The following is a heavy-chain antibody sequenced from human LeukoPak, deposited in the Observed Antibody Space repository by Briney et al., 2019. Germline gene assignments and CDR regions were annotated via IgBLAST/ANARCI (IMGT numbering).Heavy chain of an antibody. CDR1: GYTFTSYD. V-gene: IGHV1-8*02. CDR2: MNPNSGNT. CDR3: AREVGEYQLLLSY. D-gene: IGHD2-2*01. Sequence: ASVKVSCKASGYTFTSYDINWVQQATGQGLEWMGWMNPNSGNTGYAQKFQGRVTMTRDMSTSTVYMELSSLRSEDTAVYYCAREVGEYQLLLSYWGQGTLVTVSS. J-gene: IGHJ4*02.